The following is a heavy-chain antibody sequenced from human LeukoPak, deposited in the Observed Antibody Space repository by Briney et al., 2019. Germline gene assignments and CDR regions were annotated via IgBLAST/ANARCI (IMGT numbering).Heavy chain of an antibody. J-gene: IGHJ4*02. Sequence: GGSLKLSCAASGFTFGHYGMHWVRQAPGKGLECVAAISYEGSNKYYSDSVKGRFTISRDNSKNTLYLQMSSLRPEDTAVYYCVRGGDYYGSDPFYFDYWGQGTLVTVSS. CDR2: ISYEGSNK. D-gene: IGHD3-10*01. CDR3: VRGGDYYGSDPFYFDY. V-gene: IGHV3-30*19. CDR1: GFTFGHYG.